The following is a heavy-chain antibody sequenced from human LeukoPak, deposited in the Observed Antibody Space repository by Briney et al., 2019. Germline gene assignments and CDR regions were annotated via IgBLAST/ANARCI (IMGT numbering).Heavy chain of an antibody. CDR2: IYYDGVT. J-gene: IGHJ4*02. CDR3: ARGLPGSSWHLGY. D-gene: IGHD6-13*01. CDR1: GGSMSNYY. V-gene: IGHV4-59*01. Sequence: SETLSPTCSVSGGSMSNYYWNWLRQPPGKGLEWIGHIYYDGVTAYNPSFKSRVTILVDASKNQVSLKLHSAIGADTATYYCARGLPGSSWHLGYWGRGALITVSS.